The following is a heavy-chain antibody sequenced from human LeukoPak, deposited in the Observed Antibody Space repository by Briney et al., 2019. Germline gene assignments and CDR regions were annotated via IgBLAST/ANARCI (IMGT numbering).Heavy chain of an antibody. CDR1: GFTFSSYG. CDR3: ARESRFGWGGDY. J-gene: IGHJ4*02. Sequence: GGSLRLSCAASGFTFSSYGMHWVRQAPGKGLEWVAIISYDGSNKYYADSVKGRFTISRDNSKNTLYLQMNSLRAEDTAVYYCARESRFGWGGDYWGQGTLVTVSS. CDR2: ISYDGSNK. V-gene: IGHV3-30*03. D-gene: IGHD6-19*01.